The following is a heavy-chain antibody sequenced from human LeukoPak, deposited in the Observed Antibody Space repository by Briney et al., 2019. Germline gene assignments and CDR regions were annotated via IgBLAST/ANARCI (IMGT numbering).Heavy chain of an antibody. D-gene: IGHD6-13*01. CDR2: FDPEDGET. CDR3: ATQLVGYFDY. Sequence: ASVTVSCKASGYTFTSYDINWVRQAPGQGLEWMGGFDPEDGETIYAQKFQGRVTMTEDTSTDTAYMELSSLRSEDTAVYYCATQLVGYFDYWGQGTLVTVSS. V-gene: IGHV1-24*01. J-gene: IGHJ4*02. CDR1: GYTFTSYD.